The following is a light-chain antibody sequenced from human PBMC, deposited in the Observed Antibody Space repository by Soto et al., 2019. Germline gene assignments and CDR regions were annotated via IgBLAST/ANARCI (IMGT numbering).Light chain of an antibody. CDR3: QPYNSYSLT. CDR2: GAS. V-gene: IGKV1-5*01. CDR1: QSVTSR. J-gene: IGKJ4*01. Sequence: DIQMTQSPSTLSASVGDRVTITCRASQSVTSRLAWYQQKPGKAPKLLIYGASNLESGVPSRFSGSGSGTEFTLTISSLQPDVFATYYCQPYNSYSLTFGGGTKV.